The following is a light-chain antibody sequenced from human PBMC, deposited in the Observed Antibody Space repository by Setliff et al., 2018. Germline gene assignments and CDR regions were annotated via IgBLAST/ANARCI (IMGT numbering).Light chain of an antibody. CDR2: DVT. CDR3: LSYTSKTTHAL. CDR1: SNDVWGHNY. J-gene: IGLJ2*01. Sequence: QSVLTQPPSASGSPGQSVTISCTGTSNDVWGHNYVSWYQQHPGKAPQLIIYDVTKRPSGVPDRFSGSKSGNTASLTNSGLQAEDEADYYCLSYTSKTTHALFAGGTKVTVL. V-gene: IGLV2-8*01.